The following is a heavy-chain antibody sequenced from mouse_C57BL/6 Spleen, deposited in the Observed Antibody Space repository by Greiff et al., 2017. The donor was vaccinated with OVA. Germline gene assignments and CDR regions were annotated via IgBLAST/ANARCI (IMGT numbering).Heavy chain of an antibody. CDR3: AGRSYDYTWFAY. D-gene: IGHD2-4*01. V-gene: IGHV1-61*01. J-gene: IGHJ3*01. CDR1: GYTFTSYW. Sequence: QVQLQQPGAELVRPGSSVKLSCKASGYTFTSYWMDWVKQRPGQGLEWIGNIYPSDSETHYNQKFKDKATLTVDKSSSTAYMQLSSLTSEDSAVYDCAGRSYDYTWFAYWGQGTLVTVSA. CDR2: IYPSDSET.